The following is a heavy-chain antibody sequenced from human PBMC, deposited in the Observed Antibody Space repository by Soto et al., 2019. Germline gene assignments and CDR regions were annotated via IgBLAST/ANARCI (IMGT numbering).Heavy chain of an antibody. Sequence: ASVKVSCKASGYIFSDYYIHWVRQAPGQGLEWTGWIDPRNGGTKYAQKFQDRLIMTTDTSTSTAFLELRRLRLDDTAVFFCARVLYRNVIHAWGQGTLVTVSS. CDR1: GYIFSDYY. CDR2: IDPRNGGT. J-gene: IGHJ4*02. D-gene: IGHD5-18*01. V-gene: IGHV1-2*02. CDR3: ARVLYRNVIHA.